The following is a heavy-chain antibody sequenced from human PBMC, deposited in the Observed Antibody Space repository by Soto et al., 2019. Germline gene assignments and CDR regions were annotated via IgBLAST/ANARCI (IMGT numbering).Heavy chain of an antibody. CDR3: ARDLGSTSRFDP. J-gene: IGHJ5*02. Sequence: PSETLSLTCTVSGGSISNNYWSWIRQPPGKGLEYIGYMSSSGSTNYNPSLKSRVTMSLDTSKNQFSLKLISVTAADTAVYYCARDLGSTSRFDPWGQGTLVTVSS. CDR1: GGSISNNY. D-gene: IGHD2-2*01. CDR2: MSSSGST. V-gene: IGHV4-59*01.